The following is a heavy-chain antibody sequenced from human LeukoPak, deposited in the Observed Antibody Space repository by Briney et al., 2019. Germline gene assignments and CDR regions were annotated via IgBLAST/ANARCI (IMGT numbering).Heavy chain of an antibody. CDR3: TTVVLLWFGELLSVDY. CDR2: IKSKTDGGTT. V-gene: IGHV3-15*01. J-gene: IGHJ4*02. Sequence: GGSLRLSCAASGFTFSNAWMSWVRQAPGKGLEWVGRIKSKTDGGTTDYAAPVKGRFTISRDDSKNTLYLQMNSLKTEDTAVYYRTTVVLLWFGELLSVDYWGQGTLVTVSS. CDR1: GFTFSNAW. D-gene: IGHD3-10*01.